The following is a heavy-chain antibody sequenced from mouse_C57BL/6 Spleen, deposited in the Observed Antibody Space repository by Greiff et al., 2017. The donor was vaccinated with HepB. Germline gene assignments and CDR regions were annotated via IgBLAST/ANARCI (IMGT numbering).Heavy chain of an antibody. D-gene: IGHD2-5*01. V-gene: IGHV1-22*01. CDR2: INPNNGGT. Sequence: VQLKESGPELVKPGASVKMSCKASGYTFTDYNMHWVKQSHGKSLEWIGYINPNNGGTSYNQKFKGKATLTVNKSSSTAYMELRSLTSEDSAVYYCARRKYYSNYEDFDYWGQGTTLTVSS. J-gene: IGHJ2*01. CDR1: GYTFTDYN. CDR3: ARRKYYSNYEDFDY.